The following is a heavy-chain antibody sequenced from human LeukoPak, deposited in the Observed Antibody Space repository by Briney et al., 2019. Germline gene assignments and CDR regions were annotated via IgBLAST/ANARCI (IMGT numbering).Heavy chain of an antibody. Sequence: PPQTLSLTCTVSVGAISSYYLSCIPQPPGTGLRSIGYIFNTGCTNCNPSLKRPLTISVDTSKNQFSLNLSSVTAADTALYYCARTLYGSRRDQNTGNWFDPWGQGTLVTVSS. D-gene: IGHD3-10*01. CDR2: IFNTGCT. J-gene: IGHJ5*02. V-gene: IGHV4-59*01. CDR3: ARTLYGSRRDQNTGNWFDP. CDR1: VGAISSYY.